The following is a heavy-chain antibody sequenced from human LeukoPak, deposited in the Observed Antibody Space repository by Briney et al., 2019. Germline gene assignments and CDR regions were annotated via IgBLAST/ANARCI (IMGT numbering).Heavy chain of an antibody. V-gene: IGHV1-18*04. J-gene: IGHJ4*02. CDR2: ISAYNGNT. CDR3: ARKLWFGEPCCYFDY. D-gene: IGHD3-10*01. CDR1: GYTFTGYY. Sequence: ASVKVSCKASGYTFTGYYMHWVRQAPGQGLEWMGWISAYNGNTNYAQKLQGRVTMTTDTSTSTAYMELRSLRSDDTAVYYCARKLWFGEPCCYFDYWGQGTLVTVSS.